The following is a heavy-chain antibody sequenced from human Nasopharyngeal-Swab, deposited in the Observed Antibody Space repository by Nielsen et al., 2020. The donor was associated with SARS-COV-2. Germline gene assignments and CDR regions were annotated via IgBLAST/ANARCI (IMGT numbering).Heavy chain of an antibody. CDR2: ISNSGTNL. D-gene: IGHD3-10*01. Sequence: GESLKISCAASGFIFSDYHMSWIRQAPGKGLEWISSISNSGTNLYYADSVKGRFTISRDNAKNSLSLQMNSLRADDTAVYYSARPRGWSWFDPWGQGTLVTVSS. CDR3: ARPRGWSWFDP. V-gene: IGHV3-11*01. CDR1: GFIFSDYH. J-gene: IGHJ5*02.